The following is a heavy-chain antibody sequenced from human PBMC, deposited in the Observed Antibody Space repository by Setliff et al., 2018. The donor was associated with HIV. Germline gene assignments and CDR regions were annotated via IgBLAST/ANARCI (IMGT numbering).Heavy chain of an antibody. CDR1: GASVNSDDDY. CDR2: INQSGNT. Sequence: SETLSLTCTVSGASVNSDDDYWSWIRQPPGMGLEWIGEINQSGNTNYNPSLKSRVTMSVETSENQFSLRLNSVTAADTAVYYCARRTIWGDAFDIWGQGTMVTVSS. J-gene: IGHJ3*02. D-gene: IGHD3-16*01. CDR3: ARRTIWGDAFDI. V-gene: IGHV4-61*08.